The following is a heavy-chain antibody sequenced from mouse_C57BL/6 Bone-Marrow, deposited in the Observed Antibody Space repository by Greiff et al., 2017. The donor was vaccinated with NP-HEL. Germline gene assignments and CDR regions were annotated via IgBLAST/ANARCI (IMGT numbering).Heavy chain of an antibody. CDR2: ISNGGGST. Sequence: EVQRVESGGGLVQPGGSLKLSCAASGFTFSDYYMYWVRQTPEKRLEWVAYISNGGGSTYYPDTVKGRFTISRDNAKNTLYLQMSRLKSEDTAMYYCARQSYYYGNAYWGQGTLVTVSA. D-gene: IGHD1-1*01. J-gene: IGHJ3*01. CDR1: GFTFSDYY. CDR3: ARQSYYYGNAY. V-gene: IGHV5-12*01.